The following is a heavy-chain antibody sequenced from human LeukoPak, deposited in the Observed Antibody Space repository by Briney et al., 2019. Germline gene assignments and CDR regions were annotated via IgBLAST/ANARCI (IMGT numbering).Heavy chain of an antibody. CDR2: IYHSGST. CDR3: ARGGAMTDAFDI. Sequence: PSETLSLTCTVSGGSISSYYWSWIRQPPGKGLEWIGYIYHSGSTYYNPSLKSRVTISVDRSKNQFSLKLSSVTAADTAVYYCARGGAMTDAFDIWGQGTMVTVSS. V-gene: IGHV4-59*12. D-gene: IGHD2-2*01. J-gene: IGHJ3*02. CDR1: GGSISSYY.